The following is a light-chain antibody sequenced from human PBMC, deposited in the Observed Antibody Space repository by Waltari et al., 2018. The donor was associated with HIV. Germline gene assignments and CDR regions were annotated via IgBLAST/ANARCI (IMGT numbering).Light chain of an antibody. CDR3: GTWDSSLSGVV. CDR2: DNN. Sequence: QSVLTQPPSVSAAPGQKVTISCSGSSSNIGKNFVSWFKQLPGTAPKPLIYDNNKRPSGSPDRFSGSKSGTSATLGITGLQTGDEADYYCGTWDSSLSGVVFGGGTKLTVL. J-gene: IGLJ2*01. V-gene: IGLV1-51*01. CDR1: SSNIGKNF.